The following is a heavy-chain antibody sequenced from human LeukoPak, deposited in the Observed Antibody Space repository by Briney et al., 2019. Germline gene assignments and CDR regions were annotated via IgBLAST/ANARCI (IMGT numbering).Heavy chain of an antibody. J-gene: IGHJ5*02. CDR3: AKAPLVWFGTLRDWFDP. Sequence: GGSLRLSCAASGFTFSNAWMSWVRQAPGKGLEWVAVISGSGGSTYYADSVKGRFTISRDNSKNTLYLQMNSLRAEDTAVYYCAKAPLVWFGTLRDWFDPWGQGTLVTVSS. V-gene: IGHV3-23*01. CDR2: ISGSGGST. D-gene: IGHD3-10*01. CDR1: GFTFSNAW.